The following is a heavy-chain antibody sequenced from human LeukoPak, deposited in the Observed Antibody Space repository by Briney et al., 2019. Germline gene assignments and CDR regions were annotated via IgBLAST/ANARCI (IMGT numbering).Heavy chain of an antibody. D-gene: IGHD1-1*01. CDR1: GFTFSDYY. V-gene: IGHV3-11*01. J-gene: IGHJ3*02. Sequence: GGPLRLSCAASGFTFSDYYMSWIRQAPGKGLEWVSYISSSGSTIYYADSEKGRFTISRDNAKNSLYLQMNSLRAEDTAVYYCLNDDGDAFDIWGQGTMVTVSS. CDR3: LNDDGDAFDI. CDR2: ISSSGSTI.